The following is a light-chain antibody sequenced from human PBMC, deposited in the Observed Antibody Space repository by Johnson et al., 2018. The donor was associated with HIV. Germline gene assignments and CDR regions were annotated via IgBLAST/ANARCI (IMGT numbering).Light chain of an antibody. J-gene: IGLJ1*01. CDR2: ENN. Sequence: QSVLTQPPSVSAAPGQKVTISCSGSSSNIGNNYVSLYQQFPGTAPKLLIYENNKRPSGIPDRFSGSKSGTSATLGITGLQTGDEADYYCGTWDSSLSASYVFGTGTKVTVL. V-gene: IGLV1-51*02. CDR3: GTWDSSLSASYV. CDR1: SSNIGNNY.